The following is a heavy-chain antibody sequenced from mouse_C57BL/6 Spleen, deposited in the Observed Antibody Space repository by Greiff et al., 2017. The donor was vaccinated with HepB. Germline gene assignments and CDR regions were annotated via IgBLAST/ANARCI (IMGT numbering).Heavy chain of an antibody. CDR1: GYTFTDYN. J-gene: IGHJ4*01. Sequence: VQLQQSGPELVKPGASVKMSCKASGYTFTDYNMHWVKQSHGKSLEWIGYINPNNGGTSYNQKFKGKATLTVNKSSSTAYMELRSLTSEDSAVYYCAREAGTVYYYAMDYWGQGTSVTVSS. D-gene: IGHD4-1*01. CDR3: AREAGTVYYYAMDY. V-gene: IGHV1-22*01. CDR2: INPNNGGT.